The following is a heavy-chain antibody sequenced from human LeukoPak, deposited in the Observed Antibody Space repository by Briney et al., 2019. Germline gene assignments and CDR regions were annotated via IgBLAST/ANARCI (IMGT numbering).Heavy chain of an antibody. CDR3: AKNRGYCSGGSCYGDY. D-gene: IGHD2-15*01. J-gene: IGHJ4*02. Sequence: SCKASGGTFSSYAISWVRQAPGKGLEWVSSISGDGGSTYYADSVKGRFTISRDNSKNTVYLQMNSLRAEDTAIYYCAKNRGYCSGGSCYGDYWGQGTLVTVSS. V-gene: IGHV3-23*01. CDR2: ISGDGGST. CDR1: GGTFSSYA.